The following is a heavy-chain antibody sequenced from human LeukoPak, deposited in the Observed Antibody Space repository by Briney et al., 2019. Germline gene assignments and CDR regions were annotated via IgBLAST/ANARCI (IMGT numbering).Heavy chain of an antibody. Sequence: GGSLRLSCAASGFTFSSNAMHWVRQPPGKGLEWVSGISWNSGSIDYADSVKGRFTISRDSAKNSLYLQMNSLRVEDTAFYYCAKDNRRHYTSGPNPDSLHWGQGALVTVSS. V-gene: IGHV3-9*01. J-gene: IGHJ4*02. CDR3: AKDNRRHYTSGPNPDSLH. D-gene: IGHD6-19*01. CDR2: ISWNSGSI. CDR1: GFTFSSNA.